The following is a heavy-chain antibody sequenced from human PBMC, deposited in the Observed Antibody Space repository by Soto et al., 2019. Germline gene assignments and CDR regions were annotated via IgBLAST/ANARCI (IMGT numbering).Heavy chain of an antibody. CDR1: GFTFSSYA. Sequence: PGGSLRLSCAASGFTFSSYAMSWVRQAPGKGLEWVSAISGSGGSTYYADSVKGRFTISRDNSKNTLYLQMNSLRAEDTAVYYCAKDPMDDSLTGYSPDAEYFQHWGQGTLVTVSS. J-gene: IGHJ1*01. CDR2: ISGSGGST. V-gene: IGHV3-23*01. CDR3: AKDPMDDSLTGYSPDAEYFQH. D-gene: IGHD3-9*01.